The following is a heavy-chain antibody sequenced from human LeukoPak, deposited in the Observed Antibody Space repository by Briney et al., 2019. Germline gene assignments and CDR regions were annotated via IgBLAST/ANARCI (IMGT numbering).Heavy chain of an antibody. J-gene: IGHJ4*02. V-gene: IGHV1-8*03. D-gene: IGHD1-26*01. CDR1: GYTFTSYD. Sequence: ASVKVSCKASGYTFTSYDINWVRQATGQGLEWMGWMNPNSGNTGYAQKFQGRVTITRNTSISTAYMELSSLRSEDTAVYYCLVGATPSGIDYWGQGTLVTVSS. CDR3: LVGATPSGIDY. CDR2: MNPNSGNT.